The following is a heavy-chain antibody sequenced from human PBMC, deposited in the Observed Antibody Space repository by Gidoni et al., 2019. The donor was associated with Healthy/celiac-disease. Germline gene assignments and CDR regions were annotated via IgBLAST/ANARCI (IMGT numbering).Heavy chain of an antibody. CDR2: ISYDGSNK. D-gene: IGHD3-22*01. CDR3: ARDRGSSGYRTYTFLVY. V-gene: IGHV3-30-3*01. J-gene: IGHJ4*02. CDR1: GFTFSSYA. Sequence: QVQLVESGGGVVQPGRSLRLSCAASGFTFSSYAMHWVRQAPGKGLEWVAVISYDGSNKYYADSVKGRFTISRDNSKNTLYLQMNSLRAEDTAVYYCARDRGSSGYRTYTFLVYWGQGTLVTVSS.